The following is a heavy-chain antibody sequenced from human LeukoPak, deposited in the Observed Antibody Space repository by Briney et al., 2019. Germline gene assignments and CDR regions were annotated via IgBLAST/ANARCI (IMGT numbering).Heavy chain of an antibody. CDR2: FDPEDGET. CDR3: ATDRHYGSGSTFDY. J-gene: IGHJ4*02. CDR1: GYTLTELS. V-gene: IGHV1-24*01. D-gene: IGHD3-10*01. Sequence: ASVKVSCKVSGYTLTELSMHWVRQAPGKGLEWMGGFDPEDGETIYAQKFQGRVTMTEDTSTDTAYMELSSLRSEDTAVYYCATDRHYGSGSTFDYWGQGTLVTVSS.